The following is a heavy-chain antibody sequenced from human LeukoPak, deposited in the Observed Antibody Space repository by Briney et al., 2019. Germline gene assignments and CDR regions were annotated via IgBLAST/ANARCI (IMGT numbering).Heavy chain of an antibody. CDR2: ISYDGSNK. CDR3: AKYDYGGNSRAFDI. D-gene: IGHD4-23*01. V-gene: IGHV3-30*18. Sequence: PGGSLRLSCAASGFTFSSYGMHWVRQAPGKGLEWVAVISYDGSNKYYADSVKGRFTISRDNSKNTLYLQMNSLRAEDTAVYYCAKYDYGGNSRAFDIWGQGTMVTVSS. CDR1: GFTFSSYG. J-gene: IGHJ3*02.